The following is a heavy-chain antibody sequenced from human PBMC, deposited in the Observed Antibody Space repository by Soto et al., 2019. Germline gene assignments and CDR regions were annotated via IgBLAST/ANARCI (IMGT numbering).Heavy chain of an antibody. V-gene: IGHV1-2*04. CDR3: AKAQRAYDFWRGPVDY. CDR2: INTNTGYT. D-gene: IGHD3-3*01. J-gene: IGHJ4*02. Sequence: QVQLVQSGAEVKKPGASVKVSCQASGYTFTAYYVHWVLQAPGQGLEWLGWINTNTGYTESAQKFQGWVSMTRDASINTAYMELTRVTYNDTAVYFCAKAQRAYDFWRGPVDYWGQGTLVTVSS. CDR1: GYTFTAYY.